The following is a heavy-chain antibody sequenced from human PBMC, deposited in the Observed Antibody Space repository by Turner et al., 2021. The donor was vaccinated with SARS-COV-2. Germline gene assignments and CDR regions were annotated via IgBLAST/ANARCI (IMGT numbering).Heavy chain of an antibody. J-gene: IGHJ5*02. V-gene: IGHV1-24*01. CDR1: GYTLTELS. CDR3: ATGYQLRVNWFDP. CDR2: FDPEDGET. Sequence: VQLVQSGAEVKKPGASVKVSCQISGYTLTELSMYWVRQAPGTGLEWMGGFDPEDGETIYEENCQGRVTMTEDTSTDTAYMELSSLRSEDTAVYFCATGYQLRVNWFDPWGQGTLVTVSS. D-gene: IGHD2-2*01.